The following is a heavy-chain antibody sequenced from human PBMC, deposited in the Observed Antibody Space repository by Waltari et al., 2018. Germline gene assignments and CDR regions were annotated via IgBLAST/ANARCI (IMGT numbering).Heavy chain of an antibody. CDR2: ITGSGDST. CDR1: GFTFRSYA. D-gene: IGHD1-1*01. J-gene: IGHJ4*02. Sequence: VQLLESGGNLVQPGGSLRLSCAASGFTFRSYAMNWVRQAPGKGLEWVSLITGSGDSTYYADSVKGRFTVSRDNSKNTLYLQMNSLRAEDTAVYYCARDRNLYFDYWGQGTLVTVSS. V-gene: IGHV3-23*01. CDR3: ARDRNLYFDY.